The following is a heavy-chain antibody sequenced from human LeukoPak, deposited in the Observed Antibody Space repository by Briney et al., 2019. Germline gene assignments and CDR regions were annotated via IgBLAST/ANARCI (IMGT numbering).Heavy chain of an antibody. V-gene: IGHV3-48*01. Sequence: GGSLRLSCAASGFSLRTYSMNWVRQAPGKGLEWVSYISNTSGTVYYADSVKGRFTISRDNAKSSLYLQMNSLRAEDRAVYYCARDTYYDFRSGYSYRGQGTLVTVSS. CDR2: ISNTSGTV. CDR3: ARDTYYDFRSGYSY. CDR1: GFSLRTYS. J-gene: IGHJ4*02. D-gene: IGHD3-3*01.